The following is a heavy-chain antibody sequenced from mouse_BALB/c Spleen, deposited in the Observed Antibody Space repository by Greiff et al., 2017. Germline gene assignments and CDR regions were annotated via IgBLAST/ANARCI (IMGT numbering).Heavy chain of an antibody. Sequence: VQLKQSGPSLVKPSQSLSLTCSVSGDSITSGYWNWVRKFPGNKLEYMGYISYSGSTYYDPSPVSRISITRDKSKNQYFLQLNSLTTEDTATYYCANLCHYYAMDYWGQGTSVTGSS. V-gene: IGHV3-8*02. CDR2: ISYSGST. CDR1: GDSITSGY. J-gene: IGHJ4*01. CDR3: ANLCHYYAMDY.